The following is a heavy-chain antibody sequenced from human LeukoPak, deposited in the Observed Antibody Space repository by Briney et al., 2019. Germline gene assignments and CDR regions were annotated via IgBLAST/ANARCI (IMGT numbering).Heavy chain of an antibody. Sequence: SETLSLTCTVSGGSISSSSYYWGWIRQPPGKGLEWIGSIYYSGSTYYNPSLKSRVTISVDTSKNQFSLKLSSVTAADTAVYYCARDLRWDTVTTPRPYDAFDIWGQGTMVTVSS. CDR2: IYYSGST. V-gene: IGHV4-39*07. CDR3: ARDLRWDTVTTPRPYDAFDI. D-gene: IGHD4-17*01. CDR1: GGSISSSSYY. J-gene: IGHJ3*02.